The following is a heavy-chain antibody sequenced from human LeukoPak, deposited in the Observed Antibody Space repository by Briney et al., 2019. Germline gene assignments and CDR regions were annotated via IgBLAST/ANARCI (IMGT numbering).Heavy chain of an antibody. J-gene: IGHJ4*02. D-gene: IGHD1-1*01. V-gene: IGHV3-23*01. CDR2: ISGPGDRT. CDR1: GFSFSNYG. CDR3: ASMNGYFEY. Sequence: GGSLRLSCAASGFSFSNYGVAWVRQAPGKGLEWVSAISGPGDRTYYAYSVTGRFTISRDNSKNTLYLQMNSLRAEDTAVYYCASMNGYFEYWGQGTLVTVSS.